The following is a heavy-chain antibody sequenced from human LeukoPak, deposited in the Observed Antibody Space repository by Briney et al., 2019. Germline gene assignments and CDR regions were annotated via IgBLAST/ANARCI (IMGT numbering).Heavy chain of an antibody. D-gene: IGHD7-27*01. CDR1: GASISTNTHY. Sequence: SETLSLTCIVSGASISTNTHYWGWVRQPPGKGLEWIASIHHTGTPYYNPSLKSRVTISVDTSKNQFSLQFSSVIAADTAVYYCMRHASGEPPRYWGQGTLVPGSS. J-gene: IGHJ4*02. CDR3: MRHASGEPPRY. CDR2: IHHTGTP. V-gene: IGHV4-39*01.